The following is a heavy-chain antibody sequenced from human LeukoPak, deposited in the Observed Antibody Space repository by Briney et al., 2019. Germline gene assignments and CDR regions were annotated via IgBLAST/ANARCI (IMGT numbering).Heavy chain of an antibody. Sequence: PGGSLRLSCAASGFTFSTNAMSWVRQAPGKGLEWVAFIRYDGSNKYYADSVKGRFTISRDNSKNTLYLQMNSLRAEDTAVYYCAKEMSWELSTDYWGQGTLVTVSS. D-gene: IGHD1-26*01. V-gene: IGHV3-30*02. CDR2: IRYDGSNK. CDR3: AKEMSWELSTDY. CDR1: GFTFSTNA. J-gene: IGHJ4*02.